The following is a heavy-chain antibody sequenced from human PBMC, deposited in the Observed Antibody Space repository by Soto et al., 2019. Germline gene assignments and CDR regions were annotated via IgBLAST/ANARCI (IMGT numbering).Heavy chain of an antibody. CDR1: GYNFINYG. V-gene: IGHV1-18*01. CDR2: IRVHKGNT. CDR3: VRDLDGSGSYYTDY. Sequence: QVHLVQSGVEVKKPGASVKVSCKASGYNFINYGITWVRQAPGQGLEWLGWIRVHKGNTNYAQKFQGRVTMTTDTSPSTAYMELRSLRPDDTAVYYCVRDLDGSGSYYTDYWGPGTLVIVSS. D-gene: IGHD3-10*01. J-gene: IGHJ4*02.